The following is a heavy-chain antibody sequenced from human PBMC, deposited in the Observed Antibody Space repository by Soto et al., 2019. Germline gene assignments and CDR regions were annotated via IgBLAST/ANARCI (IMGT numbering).Heavy chain of an antibody. V-gene: IGHV4-4*02. Sequence: QVQLQESGPGLVKPSETLSLTCTVSDVSISTHKWWWTWVRQPPGKGLEWIGEIHHGGGTNYNPSLKGRVTMSVDKSNNQFSLNLKSVTAADTAAYYCARVDGPGRYFDYWGQGTQVTVSS. CDR2: IHHGGGT. CDR3: ARVDGPGRYFDY. J-gene: IGHJ4*02. D-gene: IGHD3-10*01. CDR1: DVSISTHKW.